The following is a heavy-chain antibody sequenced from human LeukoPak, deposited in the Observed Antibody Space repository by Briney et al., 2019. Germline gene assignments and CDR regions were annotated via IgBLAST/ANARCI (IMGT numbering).Heavy chain of an antibody. CDR3: AKANSITIFGVISPVDY. D-gene: IGHD3-3*01. CDR2: ISGSGGST. J-gene: IGHJ4*02. Sequence: RTGGTLRLSCAASGFTFSIYGMSWVRQAPGKGLEWVSAISGSGGSTYYADSVKGRFTISRDNSKNTLYLQMNSLRAEDTAVYYCAKANSITIFGVISPVDYWGQGTLVTVSS. CDR1: GFTFSIYG. V-gene: IGHV3-23*01.